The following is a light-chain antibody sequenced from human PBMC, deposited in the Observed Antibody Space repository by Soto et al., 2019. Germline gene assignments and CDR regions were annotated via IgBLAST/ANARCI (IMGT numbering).Light chain of an antibody. J-gene: IGKJ3*01. CDR2: GAS. Sequence: EIVLTQSPGTLSLSPGERATLSCRASQSVSSSYLAWYQQKPGQAPRLLIYGASSRATGIPDRFSGSGSGTDVTLTISRLEPEDFAVYYCQQYGSSPPTFGPGTKVDI. V-gene: IGKV3-20*01. CDR1: QSVSSSY. CDR3: QQYGSSPPT.